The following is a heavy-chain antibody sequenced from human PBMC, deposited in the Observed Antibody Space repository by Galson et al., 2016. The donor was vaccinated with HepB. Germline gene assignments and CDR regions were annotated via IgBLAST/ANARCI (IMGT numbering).Heavy chain of an antibody. CDR1: GVSLNSFA. Sequence: SVKVSCKASGVSLNSFAVSWVRRAPGLGLEWMGEIIPDPRVANYAAAFRDRITISADRSSSTVYLDLSSLRFDDTAIYYCAKDQLFGGYTYDNRGYYYNGMDVWGQGTTVTVSS. CDR2: IIPDPRVA. D-gene: IGHD5-24*01. V-gene: IGHV1-69*10. CDR3: AKDQLFGGYTYDNRGYYYNGMDV. J-gene: IGHJ6*02.